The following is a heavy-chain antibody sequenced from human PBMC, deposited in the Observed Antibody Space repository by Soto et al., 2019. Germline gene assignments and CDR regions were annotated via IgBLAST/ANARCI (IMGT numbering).Heavy chain of an antibody. CDR2: ISSSGITI. J-gene: IGHJ4*02. V-gene: IGHV3-11*01. CDR3: AKVSSGITIFGVVTPPFDY. Sequence: GGSLRLSCAASGFTFSDYYMSWIRQAPGKGLEWVSYISSSGITIYYADSVKGRFTISRDNAKNSLYLQMNSLGAEDTAVYYCAKVSSGITIFGVVTPPFDYWGQGTLVTVSS. D-gene: IGHD3-3*01. CDR1: GFTFSDYY.